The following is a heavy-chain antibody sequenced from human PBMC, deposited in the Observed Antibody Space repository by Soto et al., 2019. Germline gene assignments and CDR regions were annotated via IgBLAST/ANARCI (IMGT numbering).Heavy chain of an antibody. CDR1: GYTFSSYA. V-gene: IGHV1-69*13. Sequence: GASVKVSCKASGYTFSSYAISWVRQAPGQGLEWMGGIIPIFGTANYAQKFQGRVTITADESTSTAYMELSSLRADDSAIYYCAKKAVPDSGINYYGMDVWGQGTTVTVSS. CDR2: IIPIFGTA. CDR3: AKKAVPDSGINYYGMDV. D-gene: IGHD3-10*01. J-gene: IGHJ6*02.